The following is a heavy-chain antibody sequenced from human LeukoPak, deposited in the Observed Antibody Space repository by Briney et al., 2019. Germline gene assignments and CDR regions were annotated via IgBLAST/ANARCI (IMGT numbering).Heavy chain of an antibody. CDR3: ARRDSSSWWSYFDY. CDR1: GGSISSYY. J-gene: IGHJ4*02. CDR2: IYYSGST. D-gene: IGHD6-13*01. V-gene: IGHV4-59*01. Sequence: SETLSLTCTVSGGSISSYYWSWIRQPPGKGLEWIGYIYYSGSTNYNPSLKSRVTISVDTSKNQFSLKLSSVTAADTAVYYCARRDSSSWWSYFDYWSQGTLVTVSS.